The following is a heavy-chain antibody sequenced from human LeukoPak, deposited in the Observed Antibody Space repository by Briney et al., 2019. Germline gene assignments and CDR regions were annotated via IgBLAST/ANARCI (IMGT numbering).Heavy chain of an antibody. J-gene: IGHJ4*02. V-gene: IGHV4-59*11. CDR2: IYYTGST. CDR1: GGSMSPHF. Sequence: KPSETLSLTCTVSGGSMSPHFWSWIRQSPGKGLEWIGYIYYTGSTNYNPSLKSRVTMSVDTSKNQFSLQLSSVTAADTAVYYCARELQYSGYERFDYWGQGTLVTVSS. D-gene: IGHD5-12*01. CDR3: ARELQYSGYERFDY.